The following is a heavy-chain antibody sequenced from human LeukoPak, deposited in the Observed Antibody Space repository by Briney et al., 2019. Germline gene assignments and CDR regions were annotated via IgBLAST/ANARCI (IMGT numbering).Heavy chain of an antibody. CDR2: ISSSSSYI. Sequence: GGSLRLSCAASGFTFSSYSMNWVRQAPGKGLEWVSSISSSSSYIYYADSVKGRFTISRDNAKNSLYLQMNSLRAEDTAVYYCARGYSSSWFQDYYCYMDVWGKGTTVTVSS. CDR3: ARGYSSSWFQDYYCYMDV. V-gene: IGHV3-21*01. J-gene: IGHJ6*03. D-gene: IGHD6-13*01. CDR1: GFTFSSYS.